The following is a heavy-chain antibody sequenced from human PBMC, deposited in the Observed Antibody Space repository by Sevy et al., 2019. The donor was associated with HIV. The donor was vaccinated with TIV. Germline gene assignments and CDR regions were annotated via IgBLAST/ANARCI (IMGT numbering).Heavy chain of an antibody. CDR1: GFSFDSYG. Sequence: GGSLRLSCAVSGFSFDSYGMTWVRQAPGKGLEWVSGISGSGTRTYYADSVKGRFSISRDNSKNTLYLQMNSLRAEDTAVYYCAKDWEIPWGQGTLVTVSS. CDR3: AKDWEIP. D-gene: IGHD1-26*01. V-gene: IGHV3-23*01. CDR2: ISGSGTRT. J-gene: IGHJ5*02.